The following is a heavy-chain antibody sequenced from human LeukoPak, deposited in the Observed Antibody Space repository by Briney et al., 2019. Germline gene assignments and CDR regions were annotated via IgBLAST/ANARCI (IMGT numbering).Heavy chain of an antibody. Sequence: GGSLRLSCAASGFTFSSCSMDWVRQAPGKGLEWVSSISSSSSYIYYADSVKGRFTISRDNAKNSLYLQMNSLRAEDTAVYYCASLGGWFGDLRWGQGTLVTVSS. D-gene: IGHD3-10*01. CDR2: ISSSSSYI. CDR3: ASLGGWFGDLR. J-gene: IGHJ4*02. CDR1: GFTFSSCS. V-gene: IGHV3-21*01.